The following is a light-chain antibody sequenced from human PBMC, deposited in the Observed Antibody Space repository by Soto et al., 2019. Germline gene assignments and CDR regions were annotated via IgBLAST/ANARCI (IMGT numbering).Light chain of an antibody. V-gene: IGKV3-15*01. J-gene: IGKJ1*01. CDR1: QSVSSK. Sequence: ETLLTQSPCTLSSSPGERATLSCRASQSVSSKLAWYQQKPGQAPRLLIYGASTRATGIPARFSGSGSGTEFTLTISSLQYEDFAVYYCQQYNNWHPWTFGQGTKVDIK. CDR3: QQYNNWHPWT. CDR2: GAS.